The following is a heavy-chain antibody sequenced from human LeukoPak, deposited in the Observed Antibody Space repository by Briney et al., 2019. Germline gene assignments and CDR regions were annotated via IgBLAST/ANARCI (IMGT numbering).Heavy chain of an antibody. V-gene: IGHV4-34*01. D-gene: IGHD3-3*01. CDR3: ARGSQARYYDFWSGYYMVGYYFDY. Sequence: SETLSLTCAVYGGSFSGYYWSWIRQPPGKGLEWIGEINHSGSTNYNPSLKSRVTISVDTSKNQFSLKLSSVTAADTAVYYCARGSQARYYDFWSGYYMVGYYFDYWGQGTLVTVSS. CDR1: GGSFSGYY. J-gene: IGHJ4*02. CDR2: INHSGST.